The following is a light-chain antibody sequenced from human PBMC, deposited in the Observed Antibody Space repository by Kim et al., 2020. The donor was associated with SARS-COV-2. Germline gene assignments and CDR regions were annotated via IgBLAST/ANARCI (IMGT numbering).Light chain of an antibody. CDR3: QAWDSGTVV. CDR2: QDF. Sequence: YELTQPPSVSVSPGQTVTITCSGDKLGEKYSCWYQQKSGQSPVLVIYQDFKRPSGIPERFSGSNFGNTATLTISGTQAVDEADYYCQAWDSGTVVFGGGTQLTVL. CDR1: KLGEKY. J-gene: IGLJ2*01. V-gene: IGLV3-1*01.